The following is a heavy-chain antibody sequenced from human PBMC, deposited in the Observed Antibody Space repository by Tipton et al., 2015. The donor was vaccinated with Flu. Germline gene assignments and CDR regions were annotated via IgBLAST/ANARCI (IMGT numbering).Heavy chain of an antibody. CDR1: GVPIKTTSYH. CDR2: LSYRDSS. D-gene: IGHD2-2*01. CDR3: ERSILVLPSGEFHYYYPMDV. J-gene: IGHJ6*02. V-gene: IGHV4-39*01. Sequence: TLSLTCSVSGVPIKTTSYHWGWIRQPPGKGLELIASLSYRDSSFYKSSLKSRVTISVDASKNQFTLKVSSVTAADTAVYFCERSILVLPSGEFHYYYPMDVWGQGTTVTVSS.